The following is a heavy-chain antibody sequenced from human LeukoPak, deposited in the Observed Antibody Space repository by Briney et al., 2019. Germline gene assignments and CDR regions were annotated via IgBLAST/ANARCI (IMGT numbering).Heavy chain of an antibody. CDR1: GGSFSGYY. CDR2: INHSGST. V-gene: IGHV4-34*01. Sequence: SETLSLTCAVYGGSFSGYYWSWIRQPPGKGLVWIGEINHSGSTNYNPSLKSRVTISVDTSKNQFSLKLSSVTAADTAVYYCARGPTRVVPAAYWGQGTLVTVSS. J-gene: IGHJ4*02. D-gene: IGHD2-2*01. CDR3: ARGPTRVVPAAY.